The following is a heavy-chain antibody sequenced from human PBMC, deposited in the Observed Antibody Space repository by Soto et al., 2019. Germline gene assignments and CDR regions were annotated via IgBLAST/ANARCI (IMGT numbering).Heavy chain of an antibody. CDR3: AHRSYSLGDDAFDI. D-gene: IGHD1-26*01. Sequence: SETLSLTCTVSGGSISSGNHYWNWIRQLPGKGLEWIGHIFYSGSTYYNPSLKSRLTISVDTSKNQFSLKLSSVTAADTAVYYCAHRSYSLGDDAFDIWGQGTMVS. CDR1: GGSISSGNHY. CDR2: IFYSGST. J-gene: IGHJ3*02. V-gene: IGHV4-31*03.